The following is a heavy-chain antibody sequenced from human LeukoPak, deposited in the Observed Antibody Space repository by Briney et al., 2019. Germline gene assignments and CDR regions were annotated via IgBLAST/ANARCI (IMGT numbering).Heavy chain of an antibody. CDR2: MFAGGSP. Sequence: PGGSLRLSCTASGFTFSSYGMYWVRQAPGKALEWVSVMFAGGSPYFADSVKGRFTLSRDNSKNTLYLHMNNLRADDTAVYYCARGVGVRGVVSQPLEYWAQGTLVIVSS. J-gene: IGHJ4*02. CDR1: GFTFSSYG. CDR3: ARGVGVRGVVSQPLEY. V-gene: IGHV3-53*01. D-gene: IGHD3-10*01.